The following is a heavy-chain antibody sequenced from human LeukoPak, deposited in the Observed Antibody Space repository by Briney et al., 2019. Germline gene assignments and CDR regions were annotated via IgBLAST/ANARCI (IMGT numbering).Heavy chain of an antibody. CDR3: ARHISGGATLD. Sequence: KPAETVSLICTVSGGSISNYYCSWIRQPPGKGLEWIGYIYYTGTTYYNPSLKSRVTISVDTSKNQFSLRLSSVTAADTAVYYCARHISGGATLDWGQETLVPVSS. CDR2: IYYTGTT. CDR1: GGSISNYY. J-gene: IGHJ4*02. D-gene: IGHD2-15*01. V-gene: IGHV4-59*08.